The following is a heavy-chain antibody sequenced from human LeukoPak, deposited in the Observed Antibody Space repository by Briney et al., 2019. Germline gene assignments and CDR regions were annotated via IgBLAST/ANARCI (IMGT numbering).Heavy chain of an antibody. V-gene: IGHV4-59*01. D-gene: IGHD2-2*01. CDR1: GGSISSYY. Sequence: PSETLSLTCTVSGGSISSYYWSWIRQPPGKGLEWIGYIYYSGSTNYNPSLKSRVTISVDTSKNQFSLKLSSVTAADTAVYYCAKGRSTSSHNFDYWGQGTLVTVSS. J-gene: IGHJ4*02. CDR2: IYYSGST. CDR3: AKGRSTSSHNFDY.